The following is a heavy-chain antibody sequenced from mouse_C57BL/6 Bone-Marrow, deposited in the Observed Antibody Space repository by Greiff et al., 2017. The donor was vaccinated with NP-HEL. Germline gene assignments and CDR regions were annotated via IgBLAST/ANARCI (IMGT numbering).Heavy chain of an antibody. J-gene: IGHJ4*01. CDR1: GFTFSDYG. CDR2: ISSGSSTI. Sequence: EVQRVESGGGLVKPGGSLKLSCAASGFTFSDYGMHWVRQAPEKGLEWVAYISSGSSTIYYADTVKGRFTITRDNANTTLFLQMTRLRSEDTAMYYCARRDYYGSSSYAMDYWGQGTSVTVSS. D-gene: IGHD1-1*01. CDR3: ARRDYYGSSSYAMDY. V-gene: IGHV5-17*01.